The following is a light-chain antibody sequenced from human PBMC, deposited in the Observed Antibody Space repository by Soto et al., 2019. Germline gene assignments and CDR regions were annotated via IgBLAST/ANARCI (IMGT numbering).Light chain of an antibody. V-gene: IGKV1-5*03. CDR2: EAS. Sequence: DIQMTQSPSTLSASVGDRVPIACRASQSISRWLAWYPQKPGRAPKLLIYEASSSESGVPSRLSGSGSGTEFTLTIRSLQTDDFATYYCQQYNSYSTFGQGTKVDI. CDR3: QQYNSYST. CDR1: QSISRW. J-gene: IGKJ1*01.